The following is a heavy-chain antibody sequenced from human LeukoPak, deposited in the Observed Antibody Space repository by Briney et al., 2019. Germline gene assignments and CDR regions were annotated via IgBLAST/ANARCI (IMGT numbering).Heavy chain of an antibody. V-gene: IGHV3-30*18. J-gene: IGHJ4*02. CDR3: AKELVYYDSSGYYEDDY. CDR1: GFTFSSYG. Sequence: GRSLRLSCAASGFTFSSYGMHWVRQAPGKGLEWVAVISYDGSNKYYADSVKGRFTISRDNSKNTLYLQMNSLRAEDTAVYYCAKELVYYDSSGYYEDDYWGQGTLVTVSS. CDR2: ISYDGSNK. D-gene: IGHD3-22*01.